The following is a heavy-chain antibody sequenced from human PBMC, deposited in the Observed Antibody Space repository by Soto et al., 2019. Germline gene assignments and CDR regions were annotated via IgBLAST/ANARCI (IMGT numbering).Heavy chain of an antibody. Sequence: QVQLVQSGAEVKKPGASVKVSCKASGYTFTNYAMHWVRQAPGQRLEWMGWINAGNGNTKYSPQFQGRVTITRDTLASTAYMGLGSLRSEDTAVYYCARSSGYYSLEYWGQGTLVTVSS. CDR2: INAGNGNT. CDR3: ARSSGYYSLEY. V-gene: IGHV1-3*01. CDR1: GYTFTNYA. J-gene: IGHJ4*02. D-gene: IGHD3-22*01.